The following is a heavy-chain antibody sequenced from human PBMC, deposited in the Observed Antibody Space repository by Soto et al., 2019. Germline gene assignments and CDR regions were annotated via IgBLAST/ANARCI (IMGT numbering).Heavy chain of an antibody. J-gene: IGHJ4*02. CDR3: VKDTRTEWDH. CDR1: GFSFSTYP. Sequence: EVLLLESGGGLVQPGGSLRLSCAASGFSFSTYPMSWFRQTPGKGLEWVSTISAAGDSTYNADSVKGRFTISRDNSRNTLYLQISSLRADDTAIYFCVKDTRTEWDHWGQGTLVTVS. D-gene: IGHD1-7*01. V-gene: IGHV3-23*01. CDR2: ISAAGDST.